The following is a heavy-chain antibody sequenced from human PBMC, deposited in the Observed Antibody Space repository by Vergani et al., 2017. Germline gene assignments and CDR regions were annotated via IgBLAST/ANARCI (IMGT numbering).Heavy chain of an antibody. CDR3: ARDPWGSDLWSAEYTDWFDP. J-gene: IGHJ5*02. CDR1: GGSISSSSYY. Sequence: QLQLQESGPGLVKPSETLSLTCTVSGGSISSSSYYLGWIRQPPGKGLEWIGSIYYSGSTYYNPSLQSRVTISVDPSKNQFSLKLSSVTAADTAVYYCARDPWGSDLWSAEYTDWFDPWGQGTLVTVSS. D-gene: IGHD3-3*01. CDR2: IYYSGST. V-gene: IGHV4-39*07.